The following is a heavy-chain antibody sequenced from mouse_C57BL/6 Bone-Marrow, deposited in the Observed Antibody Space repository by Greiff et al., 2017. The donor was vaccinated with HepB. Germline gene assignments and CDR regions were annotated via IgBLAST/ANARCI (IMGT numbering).Heavy chain of an antibody. V-gene: IGHV1-7*01. CDR1: GYTFTSYW. Sequence: VHLVESGAELAKPGASVKLSCKASGYTFTSYWMHWVKQRPGQGLEWIGYINPSSGYTKYNQKFKDKATLTADKSSSTAYMQLSSLTYEDSAVYYCARTVVATKTRFAYWGQGTLVTVSA. CDR2: INPSSGYT. CDR3: ARTVVATKTRFAY. D-gene: IGHD1-1*01. J-gene: IGHJ3*01.